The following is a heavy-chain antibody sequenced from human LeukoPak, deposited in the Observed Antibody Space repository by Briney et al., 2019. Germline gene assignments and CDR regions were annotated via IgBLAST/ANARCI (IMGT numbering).Heavy chain of an antibody. CDR1: GVSISRGDYY. D-gene: IGHD3-22*01. CDR2: MYYSGST. V-gene: IGHV4-30-4*01. CDR3: ARPYYYDSRIDP. Sequence: SETLSLTCTVSGVSISRGDYYWGWIRQPPGKGLEWIGYMYYSGSTYYNPSFKSRATISVDTSKNQFSLKLSSVTAADTAVYYCARPYYYDSRIDPWGQGTLVTVSS. J-gene: IGHJ5*02.